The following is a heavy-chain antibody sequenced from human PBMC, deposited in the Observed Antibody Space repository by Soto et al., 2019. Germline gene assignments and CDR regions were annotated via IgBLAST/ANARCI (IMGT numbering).Heavy chain of an antibody. Sequence: SETLSLTCTVSGGSVSSGSYYWIWIRHPPGKGLEWIGYIYYSGSTNYNPSLKSRVTISVDTSKNQFSLKLSSVTAADTAVYYCARGVEMATIGYYYGMDVWGQGTTVTVSS. CDR2: IYYSGST. CDR1: GGSVSSGSYY. J-gene: IGHJ6*02. D-gene: IGHD5-12*01. CDR3: ARGVEMATIGYYYGMDV. V-gene: IGHV4-61*01.